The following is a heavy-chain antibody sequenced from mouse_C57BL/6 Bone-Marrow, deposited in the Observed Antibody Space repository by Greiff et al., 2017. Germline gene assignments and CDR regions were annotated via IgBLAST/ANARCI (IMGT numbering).Heavy chain of an antibody. CDR1: GFTFSDYY. CDR3: ARHSKPSYWYFDV. Sequence: VQLKESGGGLVQPGGSLKLSCAASGFTFSDYYMYWVRQTPEKRLEWVAYISNGGGSTYYPDTVKGRFTISRDNAKNTLYLQMSRLKSEDTAMYYCARHSKPSYWYFDVWGTGTTVTVSS. V-gene: IGHV5-12*01. J-gene: IGHJ1*03. D-gene: IGHD2-5*01. CDR2: ISNGGGST.